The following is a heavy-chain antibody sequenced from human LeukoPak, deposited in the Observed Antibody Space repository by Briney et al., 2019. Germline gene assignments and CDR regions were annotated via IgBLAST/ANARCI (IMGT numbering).Heavy chain of an antibody. V-gene: IGHV3-23*01. CDR1: GFPFSSYA. Sequence: PGGSLRLSCAASGFPFSSYAMNWVRQAPGKGLEWVSVIAGSDGFTQYADFVKGRFTISRDNSKNTVYLQMNRLRVEDTALYYCVRSLDYWGQGTLVTVSS. CDR2: IAGSDGFT. CDR3: VRSLDY. J-gene: IGHJ4*02.